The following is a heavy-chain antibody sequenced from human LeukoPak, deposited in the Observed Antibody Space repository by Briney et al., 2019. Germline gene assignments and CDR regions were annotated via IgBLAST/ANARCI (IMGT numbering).Heavy chain of an antibody. CDR1: GFTFSSYG. CDR2: ISYDGSNK. Sequence: GGSLRLSCAASGFTFSSYGMHWVRQAPGKGLEWVAVISYDGSNKYYADSVKGRFTISRDNSKNTLYLQMNSLRAEDTAVYYCAKDPITYCGGDCYSWPPGIDYWGQGTLVTVSS. D-gene: IGHD2-21*02. CDR3: AKDPITYCGGDCYSWPPGIDY. V-gene: IGHV3-30*18. J-gene: IGHJ4*02.